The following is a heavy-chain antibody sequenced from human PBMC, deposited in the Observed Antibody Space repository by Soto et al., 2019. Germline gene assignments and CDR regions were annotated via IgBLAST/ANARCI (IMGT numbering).Heavy chain of an antibody. CDR1: GGSINSGGYS. J-gene: IGHJ4*02. D-gene: IGHD1-26*01. V-gene: IGHV4-61*08. Sequence: SETLSLTCAVSGGSINSGGYSWSWIRQPPGKGLECIGYIYYSGSTNYNPSLKSRVTISVDTSKNQFSLKLSSVTAADTAVYYCARRYGGNFDYWGQGTLVTVSS. CDR2: IYYSGST. CDR3: ARRYGGNFDY.